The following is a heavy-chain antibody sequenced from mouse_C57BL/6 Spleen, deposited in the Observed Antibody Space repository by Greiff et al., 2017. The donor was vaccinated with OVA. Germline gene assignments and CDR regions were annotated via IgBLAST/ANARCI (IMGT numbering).Heavy chain of an antibody. D-gene: IGHD2-5*01. Sequence: EVKLQESGPELVKPGASVKMSCKASGYTFTDYNMHWVKQSHGKSLEWIGYINPNNGGTSYNQKFKGKATLTVNKSSSTAYMELRSLTSEDSAVYYCARNSNYKDYYDYWGQGTTLTVSS. J-gene: IGHJ2*01. CDR3: ARNSNYKDYYDY. V-gene: IGHV1-22*01. CDR2: INPNNGGT. CDR1: GYTFTDYN.